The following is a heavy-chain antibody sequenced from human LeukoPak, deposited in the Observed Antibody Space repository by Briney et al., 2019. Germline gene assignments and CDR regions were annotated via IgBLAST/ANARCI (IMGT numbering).Heavy chain of an antibody. CDR1: GFTFSSYS. J-gene: IGHJ5*02. Sequence: GGSLGLSCAASGFTFSSYSMNWVRQAPGKGLEWVAVISYDGSNKYYADSVKGRFTISRDNSKNTLYLQMNSLRAEDTAVYYCAKDAYSGSATWGQGTLVTVSS. V-gene: IGHV3-30*18. CDR3: AKDAYSGSAT. D-gene: IGHD4-23*01. CDR2: ISYDGSNK.